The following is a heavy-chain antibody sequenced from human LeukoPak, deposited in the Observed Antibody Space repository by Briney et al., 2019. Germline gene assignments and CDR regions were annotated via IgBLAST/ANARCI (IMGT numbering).Heavy chain of an antibody. CDR1: GFTFDDYA. CDR3: AKAFYYGSGEGRGAFDI. J-gene: IGHJ3*02. V-gene: IGHV3-43*02. CDR2: ISGDGGST. Sequence: GGSLRLSCAASGFTFDDYAMHWVRQAPGKGLEWVSLISGDGGSTYYADSVKGRFTISRDNRKSSLYLQMNSLRTEDTALYYCAKAFYYGSGEGRGAFDIWGQGTMVTVSS. D-gene: IGHD3-10*01.